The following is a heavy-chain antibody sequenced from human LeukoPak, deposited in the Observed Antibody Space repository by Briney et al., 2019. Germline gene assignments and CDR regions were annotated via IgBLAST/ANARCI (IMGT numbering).Heavy chain of an antibody. CDR3: ARERVIVLYSHGNDAFDI. V-gene: IGHV1-2*02. CDR1: GYTFTGYY. CDR2: INPNSGGT. Sequence: ASVKVSCKASGYTFTGYYMHWVRQAPGQGLEWMGWINPNSGGTDYAQKFQGRVTMTRDTSISTAYMELSRLRSDDTAVYYCARERVIVLYSHGNDAFDIWGQGTMVTVSS. D-gene: IGHD5-18*01. J-gene: IGHJ3*02.